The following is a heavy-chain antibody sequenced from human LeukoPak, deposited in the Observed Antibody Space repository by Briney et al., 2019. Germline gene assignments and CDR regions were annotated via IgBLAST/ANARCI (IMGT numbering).Heavy chain of an antibody. J-gene: IGHJ4*02. CDR3: ARNSGWVDY. D-gene: IGHD6-19*01. Sequence: GGSLRLSCAAPGFTLISNYMSWVRQAPGEGLEWVSVNYSGGSTYYADSVKGRFTISRDNSKNTLYLQMNSLRAEDTAVYYCARNSGWVDYWGQGTLVTVSS. CDR1: GFTLISNY. CDR2: NYSGGST. V-gene: IGHV3-53*01.